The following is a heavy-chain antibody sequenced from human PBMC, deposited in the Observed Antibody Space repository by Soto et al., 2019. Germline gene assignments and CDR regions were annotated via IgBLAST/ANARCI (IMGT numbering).Heavy chain of an antibody. CDR2: IYYSGST. Sequence: QVQLQESGPGLVKPSQTLSLTCTVSGGSISSGGYYWSWIRQHPGKGLEWIGYIYYSGSTYYNPSLKSRVTISVDTSKNQFSLKLSSVTAADTAVYYCARVVYSYGYPLIDLWGRGTLVTVSP. CDR1: GGSISSGGYY. D-gene: IGHD5-18*01. J-gene: IGHJ2*01. V-gene: IGHV4-31*03. CDR3: ARVVYSYGYPLIDL.